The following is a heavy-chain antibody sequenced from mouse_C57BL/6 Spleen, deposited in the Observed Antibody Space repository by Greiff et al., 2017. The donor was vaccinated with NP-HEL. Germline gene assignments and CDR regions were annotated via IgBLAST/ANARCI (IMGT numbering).Heavy chain of an antibody. D-gene: IGHD4-1*01. J-gene: IGHJ2*01. CDR1: GYSITSGYD. V-gene: IGHV3-1*01. Sequence: VQLQQSGPGMVKPSQSLSLTCTVTGYSITSGYDWHWIRHFPGNKLEWMGYISYSGSTNYNPSLKSRISITHDTSKNHFFLKLNSVTTEDTATYYCARAKLGYFDYWGQGTTLTVSS. CDR2: ISYSGST. CDR3: ARAKLGYFDY.